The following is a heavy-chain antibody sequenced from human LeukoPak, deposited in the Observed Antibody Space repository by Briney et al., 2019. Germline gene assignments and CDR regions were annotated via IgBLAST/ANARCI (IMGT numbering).Heavy chain of an antibody. CDR3: ARGGPAAMEY. V-gene: IGHV1-69*05. J-gene: IGHJ4*02. CDR1: GGTFSSYA. CDR2: IIPIFSTS. Sequence: GSSVKVSCKASGGTFSSYAISWVRQAPGQGLEWVGGIIPIFSTSNYAQKLQGRVTTTTDESTSTAYMQLSSLRTEDTAVYYCARGGPAAMEYWGQGTLVTVS. D-gene: IGHD2-2*01.